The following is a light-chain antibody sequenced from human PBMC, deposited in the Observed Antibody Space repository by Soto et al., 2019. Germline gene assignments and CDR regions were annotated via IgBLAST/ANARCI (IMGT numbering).Light chain of an antibody. CDR3: SSYTTSSTWV. J-gene: IGLJ3*02. CDR1: SSDVGAYNY. V-gene: IGLV2-14*01. Sequence: QSALTQPASVSGSPEQSITISCTGTSSDVGAYNYVSWYQQYPGKAPKLMIYEVSNRPSGVSNRFSGSKSGNTASLTISGLQAEDEADYYCSSYTTSSTWVFGGGTQLTVL. CDR2: EVS.